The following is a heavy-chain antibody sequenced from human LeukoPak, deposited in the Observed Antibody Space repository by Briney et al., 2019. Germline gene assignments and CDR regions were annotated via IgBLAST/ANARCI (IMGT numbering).Heavy chain of an antibody. Sequence: GGSLRLSCAASGFIFRSYPMSWVRQAPGKGLEWVSAITSGGDKTYYGDSVKGRFTISRDNSKNTLSLQMNSLRPEDTAVYYCAKESPVGGTNYFDYWGQGTLVTVSS. CDR1: GFIFRSYP. J-gene: IGHJ4*02. D-gene: IGHD1-26*01. V-gene: IGHV3-23*01. CDR2: ITSGGDKT. CDR3: AKESPVGGTNYFDY.